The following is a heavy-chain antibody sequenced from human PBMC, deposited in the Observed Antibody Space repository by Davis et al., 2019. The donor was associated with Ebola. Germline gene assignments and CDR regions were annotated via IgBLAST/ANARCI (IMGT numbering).Heavy chain of an antibody. J-gene: IGHJ4*02. CDR1: GGSISSYY. CDR3: ARGSGTYLSFDY. Sequence: MPSETLSLTCTVSGGSISSYYWSWIRQPPGKGLEWIGYIHYSGSTTYNPSLQSRVTMSVDTSKNQFSLKLNSVTAADTAVYYCARGSGTYLSFDYWGQGTLVTVSS. D-gene: IGHD3-10*01. CDR2: IHYSGST. V-gene: IGHV4-59*01.